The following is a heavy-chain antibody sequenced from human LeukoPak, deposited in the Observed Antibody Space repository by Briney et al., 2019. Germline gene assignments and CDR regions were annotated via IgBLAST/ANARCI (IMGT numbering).Heavy chain of an antibody. CDR3: ARHNGWAFDI. CDR2: IHHSGGT. V-gene: IGHV4-34*01. D-gene: IGHD2-15*01. Sequence: PSETLSLTCAVYGGSFRGWWSWIRQPPGKGLEWIGEIHHSGGTKYNPSLRSLDTISVDTSKRQISLKMTSVTAADTAIYYCARHNGWAFDIWGQGTVVTVSS. CDR1: GGSFRGW. J-gene: IGHJ3*02.